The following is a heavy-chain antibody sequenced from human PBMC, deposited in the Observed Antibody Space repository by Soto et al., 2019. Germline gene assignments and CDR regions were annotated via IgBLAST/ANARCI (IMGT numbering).Heavy chain of an antibody. D-gene: IGHD3-10*01. J-gene: IGHJ3*02. CDR1: GGSFSGYY. CDR3: ARRVRGVNDTFDI. CDR2: INQSGST. V-gene: IGHV4-34*01. Sequence: SETLSLTCGVYGGSFSGYYWSWIRQPPGKGLEWIGEINQSGSTNYNPSLKSRVTVSLDTSEDQSSLKLISVSAADTAVYYCARRVRGVNDTFDIWGQGTMVTVSS.